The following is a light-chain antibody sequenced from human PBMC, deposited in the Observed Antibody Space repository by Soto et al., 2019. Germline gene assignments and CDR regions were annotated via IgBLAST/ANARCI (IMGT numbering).Light chain of an antibody. J-gene: IGLJ3*02. V-gene: IGLV2-11*01. CDR1: TGDIANYNF. CDR2: DVS. Sequence: QSALTQPRSVSGSPGQSVTISCTGTTGDIANYNFVAWYQQHPGKAPKVMIYDVSKRPSGVPDRFSGSKSGNTASLTISGLQADDEADYYCCSYPGSHTWVFGGGTKVTVL. CDR3: CSYPGSHTWV.